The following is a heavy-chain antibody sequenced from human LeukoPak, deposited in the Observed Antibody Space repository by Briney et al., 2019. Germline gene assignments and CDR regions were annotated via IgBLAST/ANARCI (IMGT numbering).Heavy chain of an antibody. Sequence: GGSLRLSCAASGFTFSNYAMHWVRQAPGKGLEWVAIIRKDGSKKDYADSGRGRFTISRDNSKNTLYLQMNSLRAEDTAVYYCARDWNSDYWGQGTLVTVSS. D-gene: IGHD1-7*01. V-gene: IGHV3-30*02. J-gene: IGHJ4*02. CDR3: ARDWNSDY. CDR2: IRKDGSKK. CDR1: GFTFSNYA.